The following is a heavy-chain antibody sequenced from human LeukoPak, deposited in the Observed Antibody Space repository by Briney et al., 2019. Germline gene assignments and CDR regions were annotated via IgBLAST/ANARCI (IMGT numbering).Heavy chain of an antibody. CDR1: GYIFNGYY. CDR2: INPDSGGT. Sequence: ASVKVSCKASGYIFNGYYMHWVRQAPGQGLEWMGWINPDSGGTYYAQKFQGRVTMTRDTSISTAYMELSRLRSDDTAVYYCARGRGWYYDSSGYYSGAPGVLDYWGQGTLVTVSS. CDR3: ARGRGWYYDSSGYYSGAPGVLDY. D-gene: IGHD3-22*01. V-gene: IGHV1-2*02. J-gene: IGHJ4*02.